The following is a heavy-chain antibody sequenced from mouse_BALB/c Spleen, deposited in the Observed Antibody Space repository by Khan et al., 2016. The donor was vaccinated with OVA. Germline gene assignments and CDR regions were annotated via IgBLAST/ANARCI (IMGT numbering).Heavy chain of an antibody. Sequence: EALLQESGPGLVKPSRSLSLTCTVTGYSITSGYGWNWIRQFPGNKLEWMGYISYSGSTNYNPSLKSRISITRDTSKNQFFLQLNSVTTEDTATYYCARTARIKYWGQGTTLTVSS. V-gene: IGHV3-2*02. CDR2: ISYSGST. D-gene: IGHD1-2*01. J-gene: IGHJ2*01. CDR1: GYSITSGYG. CDR3: ARTARIKY.